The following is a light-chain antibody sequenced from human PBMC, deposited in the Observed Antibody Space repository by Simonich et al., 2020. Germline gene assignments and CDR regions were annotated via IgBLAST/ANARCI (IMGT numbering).Light chain of an antibody. V-gene: IGKV1-9*01. CDR3: QQLNSYPVT. J-gene: IGKJ5*01. Sequence: DIQLTQSPSFLSASVGDRVTITCRASQGISSYLAWYQQKPGKAPKLLIYAASTLPRGVPTRFRGNGIGTEITLTIKRPPPEKFGTYYWQQLNSYPVTFGQGTRLEIK. CDR1: QGISSY. CDR2: AAS.